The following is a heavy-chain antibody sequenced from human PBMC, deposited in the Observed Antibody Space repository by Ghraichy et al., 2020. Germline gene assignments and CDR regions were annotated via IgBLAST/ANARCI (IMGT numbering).Heavy chain of an antibody. CDR1: GFTFSSYS. CDR3: ARVPTGYSSSWYRLGYFDY. D-gene: IGHD6-13*01. CDR2: ISSSSSYI. Sequence: GGSLRLSCAASGFTFSSYSMNWVRQAPGKGLEWVSSISSSSSYIYYADSVKGRFTISRDNAKNSLYLQMNSLRAEDTAVYYCARVPTGYSSSWYRLGYFDYWGQGTLVTVSS. V-gene: IGHV3-21*01. J-gene: IGHJ4*02.